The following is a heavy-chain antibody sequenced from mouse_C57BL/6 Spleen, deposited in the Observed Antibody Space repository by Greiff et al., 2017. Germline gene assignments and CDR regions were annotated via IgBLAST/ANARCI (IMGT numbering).Heavy chain of an antibody. CDR2: IDPETGGT. CDR1: GYTFTDYE. V-gene: IGHV1-15*01. D-gene: IGHD2-4*01. J-gene: IGHJ3*01. Sequence: VQLQQSGAELVRPGASVTLSCTASGYTFTDYEMHWVQQTPVHGLEWIGAIDPETGGTAYNQKFKGKAILTADTSSSTAYMELRSLTSEDSAVXYCTRSYYDYEGFAYWGQGTLVTVSA. CDR3: TRSYYDYEGFAY.